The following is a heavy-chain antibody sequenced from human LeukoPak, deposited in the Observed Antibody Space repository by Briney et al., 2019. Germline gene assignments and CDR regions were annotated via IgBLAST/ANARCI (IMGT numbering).Heavy chain of an antibody. CDR3: VRGSTLRHYQY. CDR1: GGSISSSTYY. V-gene: IGHV4-39*01. CDR2: IYYSGST. Sequence: SETLSLTCTVLGGSISSSTYYWGWIRRPPGKGLEWIGSIYYSGSTYYNPSLKSRVTVSVDTSKNQFSLKLSSVTAADTAVYYCVRGSTLRHYQYWGQGTLVTASS. J-gene: IGHJ4*02. D-gene: IGHD3-16*01.